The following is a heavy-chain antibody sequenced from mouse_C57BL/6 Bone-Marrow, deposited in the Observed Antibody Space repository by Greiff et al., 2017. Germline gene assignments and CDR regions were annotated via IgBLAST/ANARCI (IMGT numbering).Heavy chain of an antibody. J-gene: IGHJ3*01. D-gene: IGHD2-4*01. V-gene: IGHV1-69*01. Sequence: QVQLQQPGAELVMPGASVKLSCKASGYTFTSYWMHWVKQRPGQGLEWIGEIDPSDSYTNYNQKFKGKSTLTVDKSSSTAYMQLSSLTSEDSAVYYCARFGTDYDPFAYWGQGTLVTVSA. CDR3: ARFGTDYDPFAY. CDR1: GYTFTSYW. CDR2: IDPSDSYT.